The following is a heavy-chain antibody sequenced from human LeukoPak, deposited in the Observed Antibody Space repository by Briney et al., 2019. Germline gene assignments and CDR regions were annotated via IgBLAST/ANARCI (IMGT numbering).Heavy chain of an antibody. D-gene: IGHD6-13*01. CDR2: INHSGST. J-gene: IGHJ6*03. Sequence: SETLSLTCAVYGGSFSGYYWSWIRQPPGKGLEWIGEINHSGSTNYNPSLKSRVTISVDTSKNQFSLKLSSVTAADTAVYYCARVRYSSSWYVGAYYYYHMDVWGKGTTVTVSS. CDR3: ARVRYSSSWYVGAYYYYHMDV. CDR1: GGSFSGYY. V-gene: IGHV4-34*01.